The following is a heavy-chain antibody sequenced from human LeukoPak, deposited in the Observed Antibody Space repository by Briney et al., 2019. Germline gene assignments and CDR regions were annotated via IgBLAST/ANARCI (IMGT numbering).Heavy chain of an antibody. CDR3: AKDRLGAVLYFDC. CDR1: GFTFSSYW. J-gene: IGHJ4*02. Sequence: PGGSLRLSCAASGFTFSSYWMHWVRQAPGKGLVWVSRINSDGSSTSYADSVKGRFTISRDNSKNTLYLQMNSLRAEDTAVYYCAKDRLGAVLYFDCWGQGTLVTVSS. D-gene: IGHD1-26*01. V-gene: IGHV3-74*01. CDR2: INSDGSST.